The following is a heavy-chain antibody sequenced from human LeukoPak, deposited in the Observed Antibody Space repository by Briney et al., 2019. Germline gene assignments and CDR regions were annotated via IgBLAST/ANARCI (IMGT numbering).Heavy chain of an antibody. CDR2: ILGSGDST. D-gene: IGHD7-27*01. J-gene: IGHJ4*02. V-gene: IGHV3-23*01. CDR3: AHPGVLIPL. Sequence: GGSLRLSCVPSGFTFSNYAMSWVRQAPGKGLEWVSAILGSGDSTYYADSVKGRFTISRDNSKNTVYLQMSSLRVEVTAVYYCAHPGVLIPLWGQGTLVTVSS. CDR1: GFTFSNYA.